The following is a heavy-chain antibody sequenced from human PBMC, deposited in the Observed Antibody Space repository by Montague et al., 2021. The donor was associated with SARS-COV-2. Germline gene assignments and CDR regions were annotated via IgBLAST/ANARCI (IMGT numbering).Heavy chain of an antibody. CDR2: IKEDGGET. J-gene: IGHJ6*02. CDR3: TSLWSDVEDFYGWDV. V-gene: IGHV3-7*01. D-gene: IGHD2-21*01. CDR1: GFTFRGIW. Sequence: SLRLSCSASGFTFRGIWMNWVRQAPGKGLEWVANIKEDGGETYYVDSVKGRFTISRDNAKNSLYLQMDSLRAEDTAVYYCTSLWSDVEDFYGWDVRGQGTTVTVSS.